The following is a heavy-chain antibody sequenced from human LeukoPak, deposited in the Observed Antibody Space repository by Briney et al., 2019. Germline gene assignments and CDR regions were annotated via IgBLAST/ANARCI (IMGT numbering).Heavy chain of an antibody. Sequence: SETLSLTCTVSGGSLSSYYWSWIRQPPGKGLEWIGHIHHDGITYYNPSLKSRVTISLDPSKNQFSLKLTSVAAADTALYHCARVHYYDASDYSTSNWFDPWGQGTLVTVSS. J-gene: IGHJ5*02. CDR2: IHHDGIT. D-gene: IGHD3-22*01. CDR1: GGSLSSYY. V-gene: IGHV4-4*09. CDR3: ARVHYYDASDYSTSNWFDP.